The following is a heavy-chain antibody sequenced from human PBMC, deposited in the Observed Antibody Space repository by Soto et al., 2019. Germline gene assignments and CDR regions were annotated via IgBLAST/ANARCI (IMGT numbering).Heavy chain of an antibody. CDR2: IYYSGST. D-gene: IGHD2-15*01. CDR3: ARSIVVVVAATNWFDP. Sequence: SETLSLTCTVSGGSISSGGYYWSWIRQHPGKGLEWIGYIYYSGSTYYNPSLKSRVTISVDTSKNQFSLKLSSVTAADTAVYYCARSIVVVVAATNWFDPWGQGTLVTVSS. J-gene: IGHJ5*02. CDR1: GGSISSGGYY. V-gene: IGHV4-31*02.